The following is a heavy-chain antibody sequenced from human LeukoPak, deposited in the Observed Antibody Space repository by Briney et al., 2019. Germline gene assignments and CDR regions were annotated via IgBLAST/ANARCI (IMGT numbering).Heavy chain of an antibody. V-gene: IGHV1-18*04. Sequence: ASVKVSCKASGYTFTSYGISWVRQAPGQGLEWMGWISAYNGNTNYAQKLQGRVTMTTDTSTSTAYMGLRSLRSDDTAVYYCARVRSMITLVRGVPNDAFDIWGQGTMVTVSS. CDR1: GYTFTSYG. CDR3: ARVRSMITLVRGVPNDAFDI. CDR2: ISAYNGNT. D-gene: IGHD3-10*01. J-gene: IGHJ3*02.